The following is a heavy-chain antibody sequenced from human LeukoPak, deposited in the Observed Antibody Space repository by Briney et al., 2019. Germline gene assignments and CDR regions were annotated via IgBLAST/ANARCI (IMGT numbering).Heavy chain of an antibody. CDR3: ARDRGSGWFYFDY. Sequence: GGSLRLSCAASGFTFSSYGMHWVRQAPGKGLEWVAVIWYDGSNKYYADSVKGRFTISRDTSKNTLYLQMNSLRGEDTAVYYCARDRGSGWFYFDYWGQGTLVTVSS. CDR1: GFTFSSYG. CDR2: IWYDGSNK. J-gene: IGHJ4*02. D-gene: IGHD6-19*01. V-gene: IGHV3-33*01.